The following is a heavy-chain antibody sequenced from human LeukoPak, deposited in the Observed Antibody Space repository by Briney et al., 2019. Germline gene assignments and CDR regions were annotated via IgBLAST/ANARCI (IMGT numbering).Heavy chain of an antibody. V-gene: IGHV3-33*01. D-gene: IGHD3-10*01. CDR3: ARDRSGVDGFDY. CDR1: GFTFSSYG. J-gene: IGHJ4*02. Sequence: GGSLRLSCAASGFTFSSYGMHWVRQAPGKGLEWVAVIWYDGSNKYYADSVKGRFTISRDNSKNTLYLQMNSLRAEDTAVYYCARDRSGVDGFDYLGQGTLVNGSS. CDR2: IWYDGSNK.